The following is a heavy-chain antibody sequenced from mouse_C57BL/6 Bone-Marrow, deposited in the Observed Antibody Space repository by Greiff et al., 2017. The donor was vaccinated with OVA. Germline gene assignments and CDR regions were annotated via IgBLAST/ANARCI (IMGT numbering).Heavy chain of an antibody. V-gene: IGHV7-3*01. J-gene: IGHJ2*01. Sequence: EVQLVESGGGLVQPGGSLSLSCAASGFTFTDYYMSWVRQPPGKALEWLGFIRNKANGYTTEYSASVKGRFTISRDNSQSILYLQMNALRAEDSATDYCARYYYGSSPRDYFDYWGQGTTLTVSS. CDR1: GFTFTDYY. D-gene: IGHD1-1*01. CDR3: ARYYYGSSPRDYFDY. CDR2: IRNKANGYTT.